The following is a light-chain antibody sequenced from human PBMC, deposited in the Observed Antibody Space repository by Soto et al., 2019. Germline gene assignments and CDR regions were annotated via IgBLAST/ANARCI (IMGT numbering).Light chain of an antibody. CDR3: QQRSNWPWT. J-gene: IGKJ1*01. V-gene: IGKV3-11*01. CDR1: QHVGSN. CDR2: GAS. Sequence: EIVMTQSPATLSLSPRARATLSCRANQHVGSNLAWYQQRPGQAPRLLIYGASTRATGIPVRVSGSGSGTDYTLTITNLEAEDFAIYYCQQRSNWPWTFGQGTKVDIK.